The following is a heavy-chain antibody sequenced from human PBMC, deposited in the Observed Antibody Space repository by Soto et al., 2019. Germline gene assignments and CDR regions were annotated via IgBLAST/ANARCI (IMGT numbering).Heavy chain of an antibody. CDR3: VMDGTKTLRDWFDP. CDR1: GASISGFY. J-gene: IGHJ5*02. Sequence: QVQLQESGPGLVKPSETLSLTCTVSGASISGFYWSWIRKSAGKGLEWIGRIYATGTTDYNPSLKSRVMMSVDTSKKQFSLQLRYVTAADTAVYYCVMDGTKTLRDWFDPWGQGISVTVSS. V-gene: IGHV4-4*07. CDR2: IYATGTT. D-gene: IGHD1-1*01.